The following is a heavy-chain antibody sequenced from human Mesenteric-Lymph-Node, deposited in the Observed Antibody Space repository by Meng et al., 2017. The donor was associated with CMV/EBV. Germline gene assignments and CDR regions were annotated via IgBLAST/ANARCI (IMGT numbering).Heavy chain of an antibody. D-gene: IGHD3-22*01. Sequence: ASVKVSCKASGYTFTSYGISWVRQAPGQGLEWMGWISAYNGNTNYAQKLQGRVTMTTDTSTSTAYMELRSLRSDDTAVYYCARDSSARASALKYYYDSSGYYRYYYGMDVWGQGTTVTVSS. J-gene: IGHJ6*02. CDR3: ARDSSARASALKYYYDSSGYYRYYYGMDV. V-gene: IGHV1-18*01. CDR1: GYTFTSYG. CDR2: ISAYNGNT.